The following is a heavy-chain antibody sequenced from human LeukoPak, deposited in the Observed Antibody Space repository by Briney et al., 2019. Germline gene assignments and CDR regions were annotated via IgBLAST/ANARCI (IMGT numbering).Heavy chain of an antibody. J-gene: IGHJ6*02. Sequence: GASVKVSCKASGYTFTGYYMHWVRQAPGQGLEWMGRINPNSGGTNYAQKFQGRVTVTRDTSISTAYMELSRLRSDDTAVYYCARECLRSSGCWEGRNYYYGMDVWGQGTTVTVSS. D-gene: IGHD6-19*01. CDR1: GYTFTGYY. CDR2: INPNSGGT. CDR3: ARECLRSSGCWEGRNYYYGMDV. V-gene: IGHV1-2*06.